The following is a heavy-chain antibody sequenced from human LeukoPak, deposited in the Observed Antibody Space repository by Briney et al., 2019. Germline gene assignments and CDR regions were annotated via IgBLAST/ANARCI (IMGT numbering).Heavy chain of an antibody. CDR2: IYYTGST. CDR3: ARYISSGLDY. CDR1: GGSISSYY. D-gene: IGHD6-6*01. Sequence: SETLSLTCTVSGGSISSYYWSWIRQPPGKGLEWIGYIYYTGSTNYNPPLKSRVTISVDTSKNQFSLKLSYVNAADTAVYYCARYISSGLDYWGQGTLVTVS. V-gene: IGHV4-59*08. J-gene: IGHJ4*02.